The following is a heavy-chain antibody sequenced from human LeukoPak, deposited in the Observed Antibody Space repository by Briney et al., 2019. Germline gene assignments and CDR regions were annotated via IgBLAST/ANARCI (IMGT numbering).Heavy chain of an antibody. CDR3: ARDYDYGDYPGY. CDR1: GFTVSSNY. V-gene: IGHV3-66*01. J-gene: IGHJ4*02. CDR2: VYTGGNT. D-gene: IGHD4-17*01. Sequence: GGSLRLSCAASGFTVSSNYMNWVRQAPGKGLEWVSVVYTGGNTYYADSVKGRFTISRDNPKNTVYLQMNSLRAEDTALYYCARDYDYGDYPGYWGQGTLVTVSS.